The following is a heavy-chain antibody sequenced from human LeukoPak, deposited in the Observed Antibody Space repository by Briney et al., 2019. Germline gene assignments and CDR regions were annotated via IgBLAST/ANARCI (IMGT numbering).Heavy chain of an antibody. Sequence: GGSLRLSCAASGFTFSNYAMHWVRQAPGKGLEWVAVISYDGSNKYYADSVKGRFTISRDNSKNTLYLQMNSLRAEDTAMYYCTRGQLELFGIWFDPWGQGTLATVSS. V-gene: IGHV3-30-3*01. CDR1: GFTFSNYA. CDR2: ISYDGSNK. D-gene: IGHD1-7*01. J-gene: IGHJ5*02. CDR3: TRGQLELFGIWFDP.